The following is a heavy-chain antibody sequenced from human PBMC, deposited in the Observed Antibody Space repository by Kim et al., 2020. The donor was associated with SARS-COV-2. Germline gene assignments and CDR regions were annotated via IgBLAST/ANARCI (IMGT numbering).Heavy chain of an antibody. V-gene: IGHV3-53*01. J-gene: IGHJ6*02. CDR2: IYSGGST. CDR3: AREGMVAARSPGGMDV. CDR1: GFTVSSNY. Sequence: GGSLRLSCAASGFTVSSNYMSWVRQAPGKGLEWVSVIYSGGSTYYADSVKGRFTISRDNSKNTLYLQMNSLRAEDTAVYYCAREGMVAARSPGGMDVWGQGTTVTVSS. D-gene: IGHD6-6*01.